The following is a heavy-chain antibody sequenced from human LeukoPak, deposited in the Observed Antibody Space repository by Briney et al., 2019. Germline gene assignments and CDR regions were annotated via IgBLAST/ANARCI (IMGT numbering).Heavy chain of an antibody. V-gene: IGHV4-59*08. D-gene: IGHD6-6*01. J-gene: IGHJ6*03. Sequence: SETLSLTCTVSGGSISSYYWSWIRQPPGKGLEWIGYIYYSGSTDYNPSLKSRVTISVDTSKNQFSLKLSSVTAADTAVYYCARQLASSDYFYYHMDVWGKGTTVTVSS. CDR3: ARQLASSDYFYYHMDV. CDR1: GGSISSYY. CDR2: IYYSGST.